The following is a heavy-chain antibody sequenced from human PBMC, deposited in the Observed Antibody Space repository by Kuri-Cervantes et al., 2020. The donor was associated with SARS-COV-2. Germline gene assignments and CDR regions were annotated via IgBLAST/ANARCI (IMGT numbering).Heavy chain of an antibody. CDR2: IGTAGDT. Sequence: GGSLRLSCAACGFTFSSYDMHWVRQATGKGLEWVSAIGTAGDTYYPGSVKGQFTISRENAKNSLYLQMNSLRAEDTAVYYCASEGVVAASPDAFDIWGQGTMVTVSS. CDR3: ASEGVVAASPDAFDI. V-gene: IGHV3-13*03. CDR1: GFTFSSYD. D-gene: IGHD2-15*01. J-gene: IGHJ3*02.